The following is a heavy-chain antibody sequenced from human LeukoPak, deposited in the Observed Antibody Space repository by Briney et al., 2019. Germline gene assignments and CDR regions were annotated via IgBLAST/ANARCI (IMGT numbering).Heavy chain of an antibody. CDR3: ARRGDYGAFDI. D-gene: IGHD4-17*01. Sequence: SETLSLTCTVSGGSISSYYWSWIRQPPGKGPEWIGYIYYSGSTNYNPSLKSRVTISVDKSKNQCSLKLSSVTAADTAVYYCARRGDYGAFDIWGQGTMVTVSS. CDR2: IYYSGST. CDR1: GGSISSYY. J-gene: IGHJ3*02. V-gene: IGHV4-59*12.